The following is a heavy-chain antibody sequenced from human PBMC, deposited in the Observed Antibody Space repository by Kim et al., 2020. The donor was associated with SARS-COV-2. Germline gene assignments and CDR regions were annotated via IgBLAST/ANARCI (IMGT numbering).Heavy chain of an antibody. CDR2: MSSTGSTI. CDR1: GFTFSAYY. J-gene: IGHJ4*02. D-gene: IGHD6-13*01. V-gene: IGHV3-11*01. CDR3: ARVRLTATGTFGRCLDY. Sequence: GGSLRLSCAASGFTFSAYYMSWIRQAPGKGLEWLSYMSSTGSTIYYADSVKGRFTISRDNAKNSLYLQMNSLRAEDTALYYCARVRLTATGTFGRCLDYWGQGTLVTVSS.